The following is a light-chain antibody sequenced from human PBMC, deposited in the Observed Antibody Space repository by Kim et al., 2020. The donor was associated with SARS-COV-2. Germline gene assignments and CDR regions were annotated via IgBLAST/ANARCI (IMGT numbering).Light chain of an antibody. J-gene: IGKJ4*01. Sequence: LSLSPAERATLSCRASQSVSKYLALYQQKPGQAPRLLIFDASNRAAGIPARFSGSGSGTDFSLTISSLEPEDFAVYYCQQRSNWPTFGGGTKLEIK. CDR2: DAS. CDR1: QSVSKY. CDR3: QQRSNWPT. V-gene: IGKV3-11*01.